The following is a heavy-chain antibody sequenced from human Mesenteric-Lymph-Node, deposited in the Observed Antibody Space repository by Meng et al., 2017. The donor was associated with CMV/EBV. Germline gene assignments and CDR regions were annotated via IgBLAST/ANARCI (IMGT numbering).Heavy chain of an antibody. CDR1: GYTFTSYG. CDR3: ARGYSGYDRGYGMDV. CDR2: INPNSGGT. V-gene: IGHV1-2*02. Sequence: ASVKVSCKASGYTFTSYGISWVRQAPGQGLEWMGWINPNSGGTNYAQKFQGRVTMTRDTSISTAYMELSRLRSDDTAVYYCARGYSGYDRGYGMDVWGQGTTVTVSS. D-gene: IGHD5-12*01. J-gene: IGHJ6*02.